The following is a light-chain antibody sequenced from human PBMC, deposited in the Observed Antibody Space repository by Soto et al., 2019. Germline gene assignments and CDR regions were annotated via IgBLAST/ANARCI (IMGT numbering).Light chain of an antibody. CDR3: QQYSTYPIT. V-gene: IGKV1-5*03. CDR1: QSIGSW. Sequence: DTPMNQSPSTLSASVGDRVTITCRASQSIGSWLAWYQQKPGKAPKLLIYKTSILENGVPSRFSGSGSGTEFTLTISSLQPDDFATYYCQQYSTYPITFGQGTRLEIK. J-gene: IGKJ5*01. CDR2: KTS.